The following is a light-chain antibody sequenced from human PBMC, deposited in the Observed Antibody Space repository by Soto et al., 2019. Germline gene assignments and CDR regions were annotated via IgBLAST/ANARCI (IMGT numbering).Light chain of an antibody. V-gene: IGLV1-44*01. CDR2: SNN. CDR3: TAWDDSLNVVV. J-gene: IGLJ2*01. CDR1: SSNIGSNT. Sequence: QSVLTQPPSASGTPGQRVTISCSGGSSNIGSNTVNWYQQLPGTAPKLLIYSNNQRPAGVPDRLSGSKSGTSASLAISGLQSEDEADYYCTAWDDSLNVVVFGGGTK.